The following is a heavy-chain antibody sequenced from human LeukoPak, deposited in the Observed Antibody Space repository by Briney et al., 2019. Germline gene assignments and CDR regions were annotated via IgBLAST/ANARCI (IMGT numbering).Heavy chain of an antibody. CDR3: ARWPQYGSGSPLSFDY. CDR2: IYNSGGT. J-gene: IGHJ4*02. Sequence: PSQTLSLTCTVSGDSISSSSYYWIWIRQPAGKQLEWIGRIYNSGGTNYNPSLKSRVTISVDTSKNQFSLKLSSVTAADTAVYYCARWPQYGSGSPLSFDYWGQGTLVTVSS. CDR1: GDSISSSSYY. D-gene: IGHD3-10*01. V-gene: IGHV4-61*02.